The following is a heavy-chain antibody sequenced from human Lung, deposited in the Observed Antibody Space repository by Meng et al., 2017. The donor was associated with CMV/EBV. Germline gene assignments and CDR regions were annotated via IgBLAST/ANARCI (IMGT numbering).Heavy chain of an antibody. CDR3: ATPPPWVRGAEPHCSGPEAFDI. J-gene: IGHJ3*02. D-gene: IGHD3-10*01. Sequence: GEXXTISCAASGFTFSSYSMNWVRQAPGKGLEWVSSMSSSSSYIYYADSVKGRFAISRDNAKNSLYLQMNSLRAEDTAVYYCATPPPWVRGAEPHCSGPEAFDIXGQGXMVTVSS. CDR1: GFTFSSYS. CDR2: MSSSSSYI. V-gene: IGHV3-21*04.